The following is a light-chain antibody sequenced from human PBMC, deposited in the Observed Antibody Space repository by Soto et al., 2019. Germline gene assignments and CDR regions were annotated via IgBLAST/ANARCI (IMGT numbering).Light chain of an antibody. CDR1: SSNIGSNT. Sequence: QSVLTQPPSASGTPGQRVTISCSGSSSNIGSNTVNWYQQLPGTATKLLIYSNNQRPSGVPDRFSCSKSGTSASLAISGLQSEDEADYYCAAWDDSLNGHVVFGGGTKVTVL. CDR3: AAWDDSLNGHVV. CDR2: SNN. J-gene: IGLJ2*01. V-gene: IGLV1-44*01.